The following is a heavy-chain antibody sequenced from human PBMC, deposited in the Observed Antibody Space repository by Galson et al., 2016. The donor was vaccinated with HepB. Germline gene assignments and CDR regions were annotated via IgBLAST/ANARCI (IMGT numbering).Heavy chain of an antibody. J-gene: IGHJ4*02. V-gene: IGHV4-39*07. D-gene: IGHD3-22*01. CDR2: IYYTGST. CDR3: ARVIGDTRGYIIDY. CDR1: GASLSGSDDY. Sequence: ETLSLTCTVSGASLSGSDDYWGWIRQPPGKGLEWTAIIYYTGSTYYNPSLRSRVTISEDTSKNQFSLKLTSVNAADTAVYYCARVIGDTRGYIIDYWGQGTLVTVSS.